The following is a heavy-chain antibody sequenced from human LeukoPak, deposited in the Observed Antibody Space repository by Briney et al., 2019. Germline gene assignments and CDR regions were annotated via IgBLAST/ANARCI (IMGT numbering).Heavy chain of an antibody. Sequence: GGSLRLSCAASGFIFDDFAIHWVRQAPGKGLEWVSYISSSRSNTMLYADSVKGRFTISRDNAKNSLYLQMNSLRAEDTAVYYCARLTPPFDYWGQGTLVTVSS. CDR3: ARLTPPFDY. CDR2: ISSSRSNTM. CDR1: GFIFDDFA. D-gene: IGHD3-16*01. V-gene: IGHV3-48*04. J-gene: IGHJ4*02.